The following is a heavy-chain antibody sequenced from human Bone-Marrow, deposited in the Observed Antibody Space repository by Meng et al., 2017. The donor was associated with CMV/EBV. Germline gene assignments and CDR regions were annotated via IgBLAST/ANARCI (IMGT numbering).Heavy chain of an antibody. CDR2: IYYSGST. V-gene: IGHV4-39*01. CDR3: ARHASPQDYYGSGSSFDY. Sequence: SKTLSLTCTVSGGSISSSSYYWGWIRQPPGKGLEWIGSIYYSGSTYYNPSLKSRVTISVDTSKNQFSLKLSSVTAADTAVYYCARHASPQDYYGSGSSFDYWGQGTLVTVSS. CDR1: GGSISSSSYY. J-gene: IGHJ4*02. D-gene: IGHD3-10*01.